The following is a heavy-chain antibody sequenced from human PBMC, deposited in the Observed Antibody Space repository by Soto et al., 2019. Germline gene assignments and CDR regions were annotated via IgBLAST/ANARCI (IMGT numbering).Heavy chain of an antibody. J-gene: IGHJ5*02. Sequence: SGPTLVNPTQTLTLTCTFSGFSLSTSGVGVGWIRQPPGKALERLALIYWDDDKRYSPSLKSRLTITKDTSKNQVVLTMTNMDPVDTATYYCAHSLGGWSEPGSLNWFDPWGQGTLVTVSS. CDR2: IYWDDDK. D-gene: IGHD3-16*01. CDR3: AHSLGGWSEPGSLNWFDP. CDR1: GFSLSTSGVG. V-gene: IGHV2-5*02.